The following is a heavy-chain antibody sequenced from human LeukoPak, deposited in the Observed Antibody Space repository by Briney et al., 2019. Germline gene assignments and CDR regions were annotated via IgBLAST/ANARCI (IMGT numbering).Heavy chain of an antibody. CDR3: ARDGGDIVLMVYAPFFDY. D-gene: IGHD2-8*01. Sequence: PSETLSLTCTVSGGSISSSSYYWGWIRQPPGKGLEWIGSIYYSGSPYYNPSLKSRVTISVDTSKNQFSLQLNSVTPEDTAVYYCARDGGDIVLMVYAPFFDYWGQGTLVTVSS. CDR2: IYYSGSP. V-gene: IGHV4-39*07. J-gene: IGHJ4*02. CDR1: GGSISSSSYY.